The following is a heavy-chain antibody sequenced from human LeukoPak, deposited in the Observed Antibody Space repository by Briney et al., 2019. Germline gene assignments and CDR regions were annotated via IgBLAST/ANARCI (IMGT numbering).Heavy chain of an antibody. Sequence: GGSLRLSCAASGFTFSDYYMSWIRQAPGKGLEWVSYISSSGSTIYYADSVKGRFTISRDNAKNSLYLQMNSLRAEDTAVYYCAKRGDTAMETEFDYWGQGTLVTVSS. CDR1: GFTFSDYY. J-gene: IGHJ4*02. V-gene: IGHV3-11*01. CDR2: ISSSGSTI. D-gene: IGHD5-18*01. CDR3: AKRGDTAMETEFDY.